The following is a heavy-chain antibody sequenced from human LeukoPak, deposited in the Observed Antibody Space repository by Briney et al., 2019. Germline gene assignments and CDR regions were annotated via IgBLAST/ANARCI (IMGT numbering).Heavy chain of an antibody. Sequence: GGSLRLFCAASKFTFSDYSMSWVRQAPGKGLEWVSVIYSGGSTYYADSVKGRFTISRHNSKNTLYLQMNSLRAEDTAVYYCARDIAAAGYYYGMDVWGQGTTVTVSS. J-gene: IGHJ6*02. V-gene: IGHV3-53*04. D-gene: IGHD6-13*01. CDR3: ARDIAAAGYYYGMDV. CDR2: IYSGGST. CDR1: KFTFSDYS.